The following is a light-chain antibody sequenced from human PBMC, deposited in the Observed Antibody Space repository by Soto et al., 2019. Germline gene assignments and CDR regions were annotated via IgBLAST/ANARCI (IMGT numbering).Light chain of an antibody. Sequence: DIPMTPSPSSVSASVGDRVTITCRASQGISSWLAWYQQKPGKAPNLLIYSASSLHSGVPSRFSGSGSGTDFTLTISSLRPEDSATYYCQQANSLPLTFGGGTKVEIK. CDR3: QQANSLPLT. CDR2: SAS. CDR1: QGISSW. J-gene: IGKJ4*01. V-gene: IGKV1-12*01.